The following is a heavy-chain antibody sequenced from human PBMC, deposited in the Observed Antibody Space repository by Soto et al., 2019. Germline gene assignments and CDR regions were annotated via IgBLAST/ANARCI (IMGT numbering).Heavy chain of an antibody. J-gene: IGHJ4*02. D-gene: IGHD3-16*01. CDR1: GFTFSNYW. CDR2: INRDGSEK. CDR3: ARREARG. V-gene: IGHV3-7*01. Sequence: EVQLVESGGGLVQPGGSLRLSCAASGFTFSNYWMNWVRQAPGKGLEWVANINRDGSEKYYVDSVKGRFTISRDNTKNSLYLQMNSLRAEDTAVYYCARREARGWGQGTLVTVSS.